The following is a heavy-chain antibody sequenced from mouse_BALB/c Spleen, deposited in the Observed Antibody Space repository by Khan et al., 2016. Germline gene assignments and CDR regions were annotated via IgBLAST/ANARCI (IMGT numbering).Heavy chain of an antibody. CDR3: TRKVRAMDY. D-gene: IGHD2-14*01. CDR1: GFTFSDAW. V-gene: IGHV6-6*01. J-gene: IGHJ4*01. CDR2: ISSKANNHAT. Sequence: EVKLEESGGGLVQPGGSMKLSCAASGFTFSDAWMDWVRQSPEQGLEWVAEISSKANNHATYYAESVKGRFTISRDDTKSSVTLQVTSLIAEDTGIYYCTRKVRAMDYWGQGTSVTVSS.